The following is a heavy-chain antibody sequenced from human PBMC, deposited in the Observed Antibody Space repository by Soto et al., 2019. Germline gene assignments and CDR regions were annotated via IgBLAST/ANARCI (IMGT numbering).Heavy chain of an antibody. V-gene: IGHV4-59*08. Sequence: SETLSATRIVSGDSISEYSWSCIRQPPGKGLEWIGYIYYSGSTNSNNPSLKSRVAISVDTSKNEFSLKLSSVTAADTAVYYCARHSSGTSFDPWGQGTLVTVS. J-gene: IGHJ5*02. CDR3: ARHSSGTSFDP. D-gene: IGHD3-10*01. CDR1: GDSISEYS. CDR2: IYYSGST.